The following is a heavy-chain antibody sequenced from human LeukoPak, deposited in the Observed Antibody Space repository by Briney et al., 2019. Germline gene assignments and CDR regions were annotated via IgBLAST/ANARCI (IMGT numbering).Heavy chain of an antibody. J-gene: IGHJ5*02. D-gene: IGHD6-13*01. CDR3: ASAIAVAGTGFDP. CDR2: IIPIFGTA. CDR1: GGTFSSYA. Sequence: VASVKVSCKASGGTFSSYAISWVRQAPGQGLEWMGGIIPIFGTANYAQKFQGRVTITADESTSTAYMELSSLRSEDTAVYYCASAIAVAGTGFDPWGQGTLVTVSS. V-gene: IGHV1-69*13.